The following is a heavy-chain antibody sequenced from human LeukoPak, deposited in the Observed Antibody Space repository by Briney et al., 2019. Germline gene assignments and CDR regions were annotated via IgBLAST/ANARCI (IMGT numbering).Heavy chain of an antibody. D-gene: IGHD3-10*01. CDR1: GGSFRGYY. Sequence: SETLSLTCAVYGGSFRGYYWSWIRQPPGKGLEWIGEINHSGSTNYNPSLKSRVTISVDTSKNQFSLKLSSVTAADTAVYYCARSSSGYYFDYWGQGTLVTVSS. CDR3: ARSSSGYYFDY. J-gene: IGHJ4*02. CDR2: INHSGST. V-gene: IGHV4-34*01.